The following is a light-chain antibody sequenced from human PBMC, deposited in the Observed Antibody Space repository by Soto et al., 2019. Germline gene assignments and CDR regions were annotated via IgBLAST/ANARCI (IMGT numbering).Light chain of an antibody. J-gene: IGKJ5*01. V-gene: IGKV3-11*01. Sequence: EIVLTQSPVTLSLSPGERATLSCRASQSVSSYLAWYQQKPGQAPRLLIYDASTRATGIPARFSGSGSGTDFTLTISSLQPANIAVYYWHQRSSWPPVTFGQGTRLEIK. CDR1: QSVSSY. CDR3: HQRSSWPPVT. CDR2: DAS.